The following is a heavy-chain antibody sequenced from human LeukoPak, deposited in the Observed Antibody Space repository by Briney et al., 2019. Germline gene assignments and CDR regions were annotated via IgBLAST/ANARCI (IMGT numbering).Heavy chain of an antibody. Sequence: SETLSLTCAVYGGSFSGYSWSWIRQPPGKGLEWIGEINHSGSTNYNPSLKSRVTISVDTPKKQFSLKLSSVTAADTAVYYCARGRPLMWFDPWGQGTLVTVSS. CDR1: GGSFSGYS. V-gene: IGHV4-34*01. CDR3: ARGRPLMWFDP. J-gene: IGHJ5*02. D-gene: IGHD6-6*01. CDR2: INHSGST.